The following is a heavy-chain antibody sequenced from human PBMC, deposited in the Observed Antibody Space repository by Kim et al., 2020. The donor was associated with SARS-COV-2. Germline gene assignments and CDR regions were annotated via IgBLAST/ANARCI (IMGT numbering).Heavy chain of an antibody. CDR3: AKDKYSSSWYYFDY. J-gene: IGHJ4*02. CDR1: GFTFDDYA. V-gene: IGHV3-9*01. Sequence: GGSLRLSCAASGFTFDDYAMHWVRQAPGKGLEWVSGISWNSGSIGYADSVKGRFTISRDNAKNSLYLQMNSLRAEDTALYYCAKDKYSSSWYYFDYWGQGTLVTVSS. D-gene: IGHD6-13*01. CDR2: ISWNSGSI.